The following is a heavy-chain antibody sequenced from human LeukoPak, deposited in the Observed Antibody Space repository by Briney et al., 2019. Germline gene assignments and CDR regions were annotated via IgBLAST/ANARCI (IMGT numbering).Heavy chain of an antibody. CDR2: IYYSGST. CDR3: ARAGPYSSSWSPFDY. CDR1: GGSISSYY. V-gene: IGHV4-59*07. D-gene: IGHD6-13*01. Sequence: SDTLSLTCTVSGGSISSYYWSWIRQPPGKGLEWIGYIYYSGSTNYNPSLKSRVTISVDTSKNQFSLKLSSVTAADTAVYYCARAGPYSSSWSPFDYWGQGTLVTVSS. J-gene: IGHJ4*02.